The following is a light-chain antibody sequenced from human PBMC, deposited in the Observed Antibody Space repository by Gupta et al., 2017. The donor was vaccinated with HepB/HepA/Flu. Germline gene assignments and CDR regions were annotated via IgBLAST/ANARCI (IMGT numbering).Light chain of an antibody. Sequence: SSELTQPPSVSVSPGQTASITCSGDKLGDKYACWYQQKPGQSPVLVIYQDSKRPSGIPERFSGSNSGNTATLTISGPQAMDEADYYCQAWDSSTEHVVFGGGTKLTVL. V-gene: IGLV3-1*01. CDR3: QAWDSSTEHVV. CDR1: KLGDKY. J-gene: IGLJ2*01. CDR2: QDS.